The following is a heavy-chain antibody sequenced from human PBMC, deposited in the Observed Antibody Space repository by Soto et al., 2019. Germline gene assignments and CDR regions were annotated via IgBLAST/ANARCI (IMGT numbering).Heavy chain of an antibody. J-gene: IGHJ4*02. D-gene: IGHD1-26*01. CDR2: MNTNSGNT. CDR3: AGEKVGTTGIDF. V-gene: IGHV1-8*01. Sequence: QARLVQSGAEVKKPGASVKVSCKASGYTFTGYDINWVRQATGQGLEWMGWMNTNSGNTGYAQNFQGRVTMTRDNSINTAYMELTSLRDDDSAVYYCAGEKVGTTGIDFWGQGTLVTVSS. CDR1: GYTFTGYD.